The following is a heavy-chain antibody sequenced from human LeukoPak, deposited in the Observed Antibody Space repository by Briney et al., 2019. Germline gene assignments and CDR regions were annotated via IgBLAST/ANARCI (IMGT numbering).Heavy chain of an antibody. V-gene: IGHV4-61*02. J-gene: IGHJ5*02. CDR2: IYTSGST. Sequence: SETLSLTCTVSGGSISSGSYCWSWIRQPAGKGLEWIGRIYTSGSTNYNPSLKSRVTISVDTSKNQFSLKLSSVTAADTAVYYCAGTDFWSGYLPTNWFDPWGQGTLVTVSS. CDR1: GGSISSGSYC. D-gene: IGHD3-3*01. CDR3: AGTDFWSGYLPTNWFDP.